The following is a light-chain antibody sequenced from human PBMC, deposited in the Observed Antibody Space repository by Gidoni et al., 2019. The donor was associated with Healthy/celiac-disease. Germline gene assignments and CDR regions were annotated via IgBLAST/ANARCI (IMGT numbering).Light chain of an antibody. J-gene: IGKJ3*01. Sequence: EIGLTQTHATLAWSPGERATLSCRASQSVSSYLAWYQQKPGQAPSLLIYAASNRATGIPARFSGSVSGTDFTLTITSLEPEDFAVYSFLQRSNWPLFTFGPGTKVEIK. V-gene: IGKV3-11*01. CDR1: QSVSSY. CDR2: AAS. CDR3: LQRSNWPLFT.